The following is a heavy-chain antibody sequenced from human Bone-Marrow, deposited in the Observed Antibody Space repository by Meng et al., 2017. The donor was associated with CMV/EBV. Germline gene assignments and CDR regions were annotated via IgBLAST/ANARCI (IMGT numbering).Heavy chain of an antibody. CDR3: AIRDYDFWSGYYSGWFDP. D-gene: IGHD3-3*01. CDR2: INHSGST. V-gene: IGHV4-34*01. CDR1: SFSGYY. Sequence: SFSGYYWSWIRQPPGKGLEWIGEINHSGSTNYNPSLKSQVTISVDTSKNQFSLKLSSVTAADTAVYYCAIRDYDFWSGYYSGWFDPWGQGTLVTVSS. J-gene: IGHJ5*02.